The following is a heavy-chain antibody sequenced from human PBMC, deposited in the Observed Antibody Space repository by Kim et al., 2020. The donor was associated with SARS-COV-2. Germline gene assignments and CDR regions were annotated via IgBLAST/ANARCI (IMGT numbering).Heavy chain of an antibody. CDR1: GGSISSSSYY. Sequence: SETLSLTCTVSGGSISSSSYYWGWIRQPPGKGLEWIGSIYYSGSTYYNPSLKSRVTISVDTSKNQFSLKLSSVTAADTAVYYCSRPHGSGSYPFDPWGQG. CDR2: IYYSGST. V-gene: IGHV4-39*01. CDR3: SRPHGSGSYPFDP. D-gene: IGHD3-10*01. J-gene: IGHJ5*02.